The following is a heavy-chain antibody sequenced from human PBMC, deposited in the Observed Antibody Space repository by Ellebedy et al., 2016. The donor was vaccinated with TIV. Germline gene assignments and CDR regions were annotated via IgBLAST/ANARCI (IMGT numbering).Heavy chain of an antibody. D-gene: IGHD6-19*01. J-gene: IGHJ4*02. CDR3: ARGLAVAGTSHY. Sequence: ASVKVSCKASGYTFTGYYMHWVRQAPGQGLEWMGWINPNSGGTTYAQKFQGRVTMTRDTSISTAYMELSRLRSYDTAVYYCARGLAVAGTSHYWGQGTLVTVSS. V-gene: IGHV1-2*02. CDR2: INPNSGGT. CDR1: GYTFTGYY.